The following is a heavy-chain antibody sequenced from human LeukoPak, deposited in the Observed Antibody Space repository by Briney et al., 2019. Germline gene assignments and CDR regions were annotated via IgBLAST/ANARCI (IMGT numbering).Heavy chain of an antibody. CDR2: IKQDGSAK. J-gene: IGHJ4*02. CDR1: GFTFSSYW. V-gene: IGHV3-7*01. CDR3: AGRQGYLITH. D-gene: IGHD2-15*01. Sequence: GGSLRLSCAASGFTFSSYWMNWVRQAPGKGLEWVANIKQDGSAKNYVDSVKGRLTISRGNAKSLLYLQMNSLRAEDAAVYYCAGRQGYLITHWGQGTLVTVSS.